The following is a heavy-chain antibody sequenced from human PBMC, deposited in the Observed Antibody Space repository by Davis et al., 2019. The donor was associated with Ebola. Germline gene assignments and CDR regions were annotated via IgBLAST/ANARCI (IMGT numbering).Heavy chain of an antibody. Sequence: GESLKISCVGSGFIFSNYAVHWVRQAPGKGLEWVSSISSSSSYIYYADSVKGRFTISRDNAKNSLYLQMNSLRAEDTAVYYCARGPTVVVVAADNWFDPWGQGTLVTVSS. CDR1: GFIFSNYA. V-gene: IGHV3-21*01. J-gene: IGHJ5*02. CDR3: ARGPTVVVVAADNWFDP. CDR2: ISSSSSYI. D-gene: IGHD2-15*01.